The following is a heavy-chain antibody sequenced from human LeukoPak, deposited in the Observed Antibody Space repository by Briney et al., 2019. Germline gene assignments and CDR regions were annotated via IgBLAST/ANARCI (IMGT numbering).Heavy chain of an antibody. CDR2: INYDGSEK. J-gene: IGHJ4*02. CDR3: ARVAAGTDY. Sequence: GGSLRLSCAASRFTFTSYWMSWVRQAPGKGLEWVANINYDGSEKYYIDSVKGRFTISRDNAKNSLFLQMNSLRAEDTAVYYCARVAAGTDYWGQGTLVTVSS. CDR1: RFTFTSYW. D-gene: IGHD6-19*01. V-gene: IGHV3-7*05.